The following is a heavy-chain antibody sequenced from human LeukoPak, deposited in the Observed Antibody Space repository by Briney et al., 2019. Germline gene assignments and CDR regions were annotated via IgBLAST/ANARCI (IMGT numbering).Heavy chain of an antibody. J-gene: IGHJ4*02. CDR3: ARDKYGGTDY. CDR2: IKGDGSEK. V-gene: IGHV3-7*03. Sequence: PGGSLRLSCAASGFSFTTSWMSWVRQAPGKGLEWVANIKGDGSEKYYVDSVKGRLTISRDNAKNSLYLQMKSLRAEDTAVYYCARDKYGGTDYWGQGTLVTVSS. CDR1: GFSFTTSW. D-gene: IGHD2-8*01.